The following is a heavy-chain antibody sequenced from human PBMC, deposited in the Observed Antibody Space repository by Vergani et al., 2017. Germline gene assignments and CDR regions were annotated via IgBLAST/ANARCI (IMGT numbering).Heavy chain of an antibody. Sequence: VQLVESGGGLVKPGRSLRLSCAASGFTFSSYGMHWVRQAPGKGLEWVAVIWYDGSNKYYADSVKGRFTISRDNSKNTLYLQMNSLRAEDTAVYYCARDPTINYYDSSGYNYYYYYGMDVWGQGTTVTVSS. CDR2: IWYDGSNK. V-gene: IGHV3-33*01. CDR3: ARDPTINYYDSSGYNYYYYYGMDV. CDR1: GFTFSSYG. D-gene: IGHD3-22*01. J-gene: IGHJ6*02.